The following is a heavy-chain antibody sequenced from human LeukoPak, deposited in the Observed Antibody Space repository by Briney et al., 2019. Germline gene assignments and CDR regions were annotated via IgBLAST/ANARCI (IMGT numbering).Heavy chain of an antibody. V-gene: IGHV4-39*02. Sequence: SETLSLTCTVSGGSISSSSYYWGWIRQPPGKGLEWIGSIYYSGSTYYNPSLKSRVTISVDTSKNQFSLKLSSVTAADTAVYYCAREYSGYDFKVGYYYYMDVWGKGTTVTGSS. J-gene: IGHJ6*03. CDR1: GGSISSSSYY. CDR3: AREYSGYDFKVGYYYYMDV. CDR2: IYYSGST. D-gene: IGHD5-12*01.